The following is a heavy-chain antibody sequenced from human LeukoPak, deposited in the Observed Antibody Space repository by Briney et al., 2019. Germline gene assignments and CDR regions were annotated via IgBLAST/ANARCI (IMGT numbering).Heavy chain of an antibody. J-gene: IGHJ3*02. Sequence: GGSLRLSCAASGFTFSSYAMSWVRQAPGKGLEWVSAISGSGGSTYYADSVKGRFTISRDNSKNTLYLQMNSLRAEDTAVYYCARDILRYFDWSTGAFDIWGQGTMVTVSS. CDR1: GFTFSSYA. CDR2: ISGSGGST. D-gene: IGHD3-9*01. V-gene: IGHV3-23*01. CDR3: ARDILRYFDWSTGAFDI.